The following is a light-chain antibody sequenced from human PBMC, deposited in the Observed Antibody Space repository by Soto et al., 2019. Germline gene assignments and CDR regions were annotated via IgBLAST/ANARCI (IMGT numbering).Light chain of an antibody. V-gene: IGLV1-40*01. Sequence: HSELTQPPSVSGAQVHRLTISSTRSSSNIGAGYDVHWYQQLPGTAPKLLMYGNGNRPSGVPDRFSGSKSGTSASLAITGLQAEDEADYYCQSYDSSLSGSEVFGTGTKVTVL. CDR2: GNG. J-gene: IGLJ1*01. CDR1: SSNIGAGYD. CDR3: QSYDSSLSGSEV.